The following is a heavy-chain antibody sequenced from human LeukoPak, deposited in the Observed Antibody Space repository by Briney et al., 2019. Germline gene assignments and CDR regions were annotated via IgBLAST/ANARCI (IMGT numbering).Heavy chain of an antibody. D-gene: IGHD5-18*01. CDR3: ARAQGGKIQLWDYYFDY. CDR2: ISSGSIYA. CDR1: GFTFSRHG. V-gene: IGHV3-21*01. Sequence: KPGGSLTLSCAASGFTFSRHGMNWVRQAPGKGLEWISSISSGSIYAHYSDSVEGRFSISRDDANSFLYLQMSSLRAEDTAVYFCARAQGGKIQLWDYYFDYWGQGTLVTVSS. J-gene: IGHJ4*02.